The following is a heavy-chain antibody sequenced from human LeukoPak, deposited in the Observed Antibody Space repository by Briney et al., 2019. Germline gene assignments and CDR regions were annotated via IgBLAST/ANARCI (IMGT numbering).Heavy chain of an antibody. CDR3: ARGQRSRTKYFDY. V-gene: IGHV4-34*01. D-gene: IGHD6-13*01. J-gene: IGHJ4*02. CDR1: GFTFSSYW. Sequence: GSLRLSCAASGFTFSSYWMHWVRQPPGKGLEWIGEINHSGSTNYNPSLKSRVTISVDTSKNQFSLKLSSVTAADTAMYYCARGQRSRTKYFDYWGQGTLVTVSS. CDR2: INHSGST.